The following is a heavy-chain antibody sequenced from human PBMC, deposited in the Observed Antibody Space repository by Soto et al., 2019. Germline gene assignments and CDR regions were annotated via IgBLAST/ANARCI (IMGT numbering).Heavy chain of an antibody. D-gene: IGHD3-22*01. CDR1: GGSISSGGYY. V-gene: IGHV4-31*03. CDR3: ARSTYYYDSSGYYADY. Sequence: SETLSLTCTVSGGSISSGGYYWSWIRQHPGKGLEWIGYIYYSGSTYYNPSLKSRVTISVDTSKNQFSLKLSSVTAADTAVYYCARSTYYYDSSGYYADYWGQGTLVTVSS. CDR2: IYYSGST. J-gene: IGHJ4*02.